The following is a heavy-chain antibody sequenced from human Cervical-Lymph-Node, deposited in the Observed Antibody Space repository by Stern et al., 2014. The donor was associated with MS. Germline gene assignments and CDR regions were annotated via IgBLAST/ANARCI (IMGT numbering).Heavy chain of an antibody. CDR3: VRGRVSAFDI. CDR1: GDSVSSNGVA. J-gene: IGHJ3*02. Sequence: QVQLQQSGPGLVKPSQTLSLTFAISGDSVSSNGVAWNWIRQSPSRGLEWLGRTYYMSKWYNDYAVSVKSRITINPDTSKNQFSLQLSSVTPEDTAVYYCVRGRVSAFDIWGQGTTVTVSS. CDR2: TYYMSKWYN. V-gene: IGHV6-1*01.